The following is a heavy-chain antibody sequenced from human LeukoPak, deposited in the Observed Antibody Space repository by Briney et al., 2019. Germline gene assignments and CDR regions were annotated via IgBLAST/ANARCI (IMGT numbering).Heavy chain of an antibody. Sequence: SQTLSLTCAISGDSVSSNSAAWNWIRQSPSRGLEWLGRTYYRSKWYNDYAVSVKSRITINPDTSKNQFSLQLNSVTPEDTAVYYCARAYCSSTSCQSDAFDIWGQGTVVTASS. CDR3: ARAYCSSTSCQSDAFDI. CDR2: TYYRSKWYN. J-gene: IGHJ3*02. CDR1: GDSVSSNSAA. D-gene: IGHD2-2*01. V-gene: IGHV6-1*01.